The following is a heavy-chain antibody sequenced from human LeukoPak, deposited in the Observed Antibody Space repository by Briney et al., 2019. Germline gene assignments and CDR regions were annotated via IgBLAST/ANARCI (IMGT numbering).Heavy chain of an antibody. D-gene: IGHD1-26*01. CDR1: GYTPTELS. CDR3: ARVGIVGARLDY. J-gene: IGHJ4*02. V-gene: IGHV1-46*01. CDR2: INPSGGST. Sequence: ASVKVSCKVSGYTPTELSMHWVRQAPGQGLERMGIINPSGGSTSYAQKFQGRVTMTRDTSTSTVYMELSSLRSEDTAVYYCARVGIVGARLDYWGQGTLVTVSS.